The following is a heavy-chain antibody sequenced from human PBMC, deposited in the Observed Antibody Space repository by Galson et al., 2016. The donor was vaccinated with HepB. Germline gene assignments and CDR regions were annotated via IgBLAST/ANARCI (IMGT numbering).Heavy chain of an antibody. CDR2: INPSGGST. CDR1: GYIFTTYY. D-gene: IGHD6-25*01. CDR3: PREGQRASNWFDP. V-gene: IGHV1-46*01. J-gene: IGHJ5*02. Sequence: SVKVSCKASGYIFTTYYIHWVRQAPGQGLEWMGIINPSGGSTTYAQKFQGRVTMTRDTSTGTVYMELSSLRSEDAAVYYCPREGQRASNWFDPWGQGTLVTVSS.